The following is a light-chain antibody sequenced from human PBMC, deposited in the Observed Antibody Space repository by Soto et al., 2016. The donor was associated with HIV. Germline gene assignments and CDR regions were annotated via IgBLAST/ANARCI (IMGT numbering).Light chain of an antibody. CDR1: NIGSKS. V-gene: IGLV3-21*03. CDR2: DDS. Sequence: SYELTQSPSVSVAPGKTARIACGGNNIGSKSVHWYQQKPGQAPVLVVYDDSDRPSGIPERFSGSHSGNSATLTISRVEAGDEADYFCQVWDSSTNHVVFGGGTKLTVL. CDR3: QVWDSSTNHVV. J-gene: IGLJ2*01.